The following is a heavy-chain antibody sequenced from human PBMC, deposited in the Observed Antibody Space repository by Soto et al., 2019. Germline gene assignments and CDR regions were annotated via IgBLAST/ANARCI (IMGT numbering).Heavy chain of an antibody. V-gene: IGHV4-31*03. CDR1: GGSISSRGYY. D-gene: IGHD1-7*01. Sequence: SETLSLTCTVSGGSISSRGYYWSWIRQHPGKGLEWIGYIYYSGSTYYNPSLKSRVTISVDTSKNQFSLKLSSVTAADTAVYYCARDQGLNDNWNYPYYYYYGMDVWGQGTTVTVSS. CDR3: ARDQGLNDNWNYPYYYYYGMDV. J-gene: IGHJ6*02. CDR2: IYYSGST.